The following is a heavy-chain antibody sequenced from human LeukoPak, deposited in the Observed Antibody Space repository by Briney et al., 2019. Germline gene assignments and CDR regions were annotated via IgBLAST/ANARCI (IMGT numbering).Heavy chain of an antibody. CDR3: ARDSGSGSYSGY. CDR1: GFTFSTDW. V-gene: IGHV3-74*01. D-gene: IGHD3-10*01. CDR2: INPDGSIT. Sequence: GGSLRLSCAASGFTFSTDWMHWVRQAPGKGLVWVSRINPDGSITGYADSVKGRFTISRDNARNTLFLQMNSLRAEDTAMYYCARDSGSGSYSGYWGQGTLVTVSS. J-gene: IGHJ4*02.